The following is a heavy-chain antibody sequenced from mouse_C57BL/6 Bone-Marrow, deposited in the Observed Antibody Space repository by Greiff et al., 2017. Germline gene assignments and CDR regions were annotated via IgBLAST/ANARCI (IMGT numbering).Heavy chain of an antibody. D-gene: IGHD2-4*01. CDR3: ASFYYDYEGWYFDV. V-gene: IGHV1-81*01. Sequence: VQVVESGAELARPGASVKLSCKASGYTFTSYGISWVKQRTGQGLEWIGEIYPRSGNTYYNEKFKGKATLTADKSSSTAYMELRSLTSEDSAVYFCASFYYDYEGWYFDVWGTGTTVTVSS. J-gene: IGHJ1*03. CDR1: GYTFTSYG. CDR2: IYPRSGNT.